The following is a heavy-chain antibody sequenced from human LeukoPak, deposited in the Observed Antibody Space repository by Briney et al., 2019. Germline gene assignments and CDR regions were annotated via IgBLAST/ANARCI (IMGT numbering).Heavy chain of an antibody. Sequence: GASVKVSRKASGYTFTGYYMHWVRQAPGQGLEWMGWINPNSGGTNYAQKFQGRVTMTRDTSISTAYMELSRLRSDDTAVYYCARVLRGIAAAGTRWFDPWGQGTLVTVSS. CDR1: GYTFTGYY. CDR2: INPNSGGT. CDR3: ARVLRGIAAAGTRWFDP. V-gene: IGHV1-2*02. D-gene: IGHD6-13*01. J-gene: IGHJ5*02.